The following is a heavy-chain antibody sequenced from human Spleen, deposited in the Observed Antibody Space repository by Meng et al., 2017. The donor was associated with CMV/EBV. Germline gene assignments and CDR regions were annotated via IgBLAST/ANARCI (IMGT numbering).Heavy chain of an antibody. CDR1: GFTFSSYA. D-gene: IGHD2-2*02. Sequence: GESLKISCAASGFTFSSYAMHWVRQAPGKGLEWVAGISYDGSNKYYADSVKGRFTISRDNSKNSLYLEMNSLRPEDTALYYCAKDDCSSTTYYTRPYYYCGMDVWGRGTTVTVSS. CDR2: ISYDGSNK. V-gene: IGHV3-30*04. J-gene: IGHJ6*02. CDR3: AKDDCSSTTYYTRPYYYCGMDV.